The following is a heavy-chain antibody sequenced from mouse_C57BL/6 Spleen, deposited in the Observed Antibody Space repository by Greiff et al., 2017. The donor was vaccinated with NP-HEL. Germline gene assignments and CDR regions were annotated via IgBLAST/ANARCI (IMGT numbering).Heavy chain of an antibody. V-gene: IGHV1-82*01. CDR3: ARGRDSSGAWFAY. CDR2: IYPGDGDT. J-gene: IGHJ3*01. D-gene: IGHD3-2*02. Sequence: VQLQQSGPELVKPGASVKISCKASGYAFSSSWMNWVKQRPGKGLEWIGRIYPGDGDTNYNGKFKGKATLTADKSSSTAYMQLSSLTSEDSAVYFCARGRDSSGAWFAYWGQGTLVTVSA. CDR1: GYAFSSSW.